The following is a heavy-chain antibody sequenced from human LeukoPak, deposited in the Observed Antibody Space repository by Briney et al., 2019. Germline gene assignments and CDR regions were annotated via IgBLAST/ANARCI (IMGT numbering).Heavy chain of an antibody. CDR3: ARGTYYYGSGSYSENAFDI. V-gene: IGHV1-69*04. Sequence: GASVKVSCKASGYTFTSYGISWVRQAPGQGLEWMGRIIPILGIANYAQKFQGRVTITADKSTSTAYMELSSLRSEDTAVYYCARGTYYYGSGSYSENAFDIWGQGTMVTVSS. CDR2: IIPILGIA. J-gene: IGHJ3*02. CDR1: GYTFTSYG. D-gene: IGHD3-10*01.